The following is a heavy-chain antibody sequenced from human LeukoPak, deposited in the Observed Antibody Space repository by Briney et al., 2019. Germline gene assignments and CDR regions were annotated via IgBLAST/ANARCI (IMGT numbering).Heavy chain of an antibody. CDR3: TTSSVAVATDSPAFPS. CDR2: ISGSGGST. Sequence: PGGSLRLSCAASGFTFSSYAMSWVRQAPGKGLEWVSAISGSGGSTYYADSVKGRFTISRDNSKNTLYLQMNSLKTEDTGVYYCTTSSVAVATDSPAFPSWGQGTLGTVPS. CDR1: GFTFSSYA. J-gene: IGHJ1*01. D-gene: IGHD1-14*01. V-gene: IGHV3-23*01.